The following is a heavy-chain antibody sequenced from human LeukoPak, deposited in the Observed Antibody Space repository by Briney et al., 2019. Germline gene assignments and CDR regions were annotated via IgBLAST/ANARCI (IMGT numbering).Heavy chain of an antibody. J-gene: IGHJ6*02. CDR3: ARGSTAMDYYYYGMDV. CDR1: GGSISSYY. V-gene: IGHV4-34*01. CDR2: INHSGST. D-gene: IGHD5-18*01. Sequence: SETLSLTCTVSGGSISSYYWSWIRQPPGKGLEWIGEINHSGSTNYNPSLKSRVTISVDTSKNQFSLKLSSVTAADTAVYYCARGSTAMDYYYYGMDVWGQGTTVTVSS.